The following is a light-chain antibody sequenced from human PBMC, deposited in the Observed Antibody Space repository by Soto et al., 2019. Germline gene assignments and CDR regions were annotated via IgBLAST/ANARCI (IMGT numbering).Light chain of an antibody. CDR1: QSVSSY. J-gene: IGKJ1*01. CDR3: QQRSNWPT. Sequence: EIVLTQSPATLSLSPGERATHSCRASQSVSSYLAWYQQKPGQAPRLLIYDASNRATGIPARFSGRGSGTDFTLTISILESEDFAVYYCQQRSNWPTFGQGTKVEIK. CDR2: DAS. V-gene: IGKV3-11*01.